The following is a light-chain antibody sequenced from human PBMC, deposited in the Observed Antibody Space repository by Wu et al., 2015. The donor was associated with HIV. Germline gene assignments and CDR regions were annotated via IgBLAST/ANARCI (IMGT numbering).Light chain of an antibody. CDR3: LQDYNYPRT. CDR1: QDIRVD. J-gene: IGKJ1*01. CDR2: AAP. Sequence: AIQMTQSPSSLSASVGDRVTITCRASQDIRVDLGWYQQKPGKAPKLLIYAAPTLQSGVPSRFSGSGSGTDFALTISNLQSEDFATYYCLQDYNYPRTFGLGTTVEFK. V-gene: IGKV1-6*01.